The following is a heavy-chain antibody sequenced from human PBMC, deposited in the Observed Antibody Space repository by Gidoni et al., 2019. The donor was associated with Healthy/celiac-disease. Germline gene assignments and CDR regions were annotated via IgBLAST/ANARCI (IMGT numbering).Heavy chain of an antibody. D-gene: IGHD3-10*01. CDR3: ARGRLWFGELWI. V-gene: IGHV4-59*01. CDR1: GGSISSYY. J-gene: IGHJ4*02. CDR2: IYYSGST. Sequence: QVQLQESGPGLVKPSATLSLACPVSGGSISSYYWSWIRQPPGKGLYGSGYIYYSGSTNYNPSLNSRVTISVDTSKNQCSLKLSSVTAADTAVYYCARGRLWFGELWIWGQGTLVTVSS.